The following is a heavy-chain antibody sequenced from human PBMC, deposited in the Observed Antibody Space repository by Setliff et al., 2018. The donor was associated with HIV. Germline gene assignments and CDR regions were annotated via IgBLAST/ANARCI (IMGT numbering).Heavy chain of an antibody. CDR3: ARDQEYVIVVAASMNMPGYLHYYYMDV. Sequence: PGGSLRLSCAASGFTFSTYAMHWVRQAPGKGLEWVSSITSSGNYKSYADSVQGRFTISRDNADNSLYLDMSNLRAEDTGVYYCARDQEYVIVVAASMNMPGYLHYYYMDVWGRGSTVTVSS. J-gene: IGHJ6*03. D-gene: IGHD2-2*01. CDR1: GFTFSTYA. V-gene: IGHV3-21*01. CDR2: ITSSGNYK.